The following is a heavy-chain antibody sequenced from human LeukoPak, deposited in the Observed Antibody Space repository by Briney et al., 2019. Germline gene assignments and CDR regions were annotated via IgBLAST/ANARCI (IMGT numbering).Heavy chain of an antibody. Sequence: GGSLRLSCVVSGFTFSNYSMNWVRQAPGKGLEWVSYISSRSSSIYYLDSVKGRFTISRDNAKNSLYLQMNSLRDEDTAVYYCARVIRRFGEFSSDYWGQGTLVTDSS. D-gene: IGHD3-10*01. CDR2: ISSRSSSI. J-gene: IGHJ4*02. V-gene: IGHV3-48*02. CDR3: ARVIRRFGEFSSDY. CDR1: GFTFSNYS.